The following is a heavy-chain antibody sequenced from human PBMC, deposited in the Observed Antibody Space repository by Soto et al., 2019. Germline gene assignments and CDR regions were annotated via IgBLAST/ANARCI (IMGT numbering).Heavy chain of an antibody. J-gene: IGHJ4*02. CDR3: AKADYYDSSGYYPEFY. CDR1: GFTFSSYG. V-gene: IGHV3-30*18. D-gene: IGHD3-22*01. Sequence: QVQLVESGGGVVQPGRSLRLSCAASGFTFSSYGMHWVRQAPGKGLEWVAVISYDGSNKYYADSVKGRFTISRDNSKNTLYLQMNSLRAEDTAVYYCAKADYYDSSGYYPEFYWGQGNLVTVSS. CDR2: ISYDGSNK.